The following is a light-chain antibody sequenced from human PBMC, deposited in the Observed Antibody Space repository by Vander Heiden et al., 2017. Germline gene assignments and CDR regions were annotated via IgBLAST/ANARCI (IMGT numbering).Light chain of an antibody. J-gene: IGKJ4*01. V-gene: IGKV3-11*01. CDR3: QQRSHWLT. CDR2: DAS. Sequence: EVVLTQSPATLSLSPGERATLSCRASQTIGTYLAWYQQKPGQAPRLLIADASNRATGIPTRFSGSGSGTDFTLTINRLETEDFAVYYCQQRSHWLTFGGGTKVEIK. CDR1: QTIGTY.